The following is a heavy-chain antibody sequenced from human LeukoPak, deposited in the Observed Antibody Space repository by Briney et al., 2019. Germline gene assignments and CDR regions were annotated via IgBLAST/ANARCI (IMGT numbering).Heavy chain of an antibody. Sequence: PSETLSLTCTVSGYSISSGYYWGWIRQPPGKGLEWIGSIYHSGSTYYNPSLKSRVTISVDTSKNQFSLKLSPVTAADTAVYYCARDATGGDYWGQGTLVTVSS. V-gene: IGHV4-38-2*02. J-gene: IGHJ4*02. CDR1: GYSISSGYY. D-gene: IGHD2-15*01. CDR3: ARDATGGDY. CDR2: IYHSGST.